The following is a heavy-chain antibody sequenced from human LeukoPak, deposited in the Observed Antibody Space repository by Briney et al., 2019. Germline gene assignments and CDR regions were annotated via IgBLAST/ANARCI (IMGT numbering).Heavy chain of an antibody. J-gene: IGHJ4*02. CDR1: GYTFTGYY. V-gene: IGHV1-2*02. D-gene: IGHD3-10*01. Sequence: ASVKVSCKASGYTFTGYYMHWVRQAPGQGLEWMGWINPNSGGTNYAQKLQGRVTMTTDTSTSTAYMELRSLRSDDTAVYYCARGDFYGSGSYPTSPAYFDYWGQGTLVTVSS. CDR3: ARGDFYGSGSYPTSPAYFDY. CDR2: INPNSGGT.